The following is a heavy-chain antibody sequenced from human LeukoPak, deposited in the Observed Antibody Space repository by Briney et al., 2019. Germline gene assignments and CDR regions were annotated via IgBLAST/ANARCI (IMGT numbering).Heavy chain of an antibody. V-gene: IGHV3-7*01. J-gene: IGHJ3*02. D-gene: IGHD3-22*01. CDR1: GFSFSSYW. CDR3: ARGADRATDAFDI. Sequence: PGGSLRLSCAASGFSFSSYWMSWVRQAPGKGLEWVANIKQDGSEKYYVDSVKGRFTISRDNAKNSLYLQMNSLRAEDTAVYYCARGADRATDAFDIWGQGTMVTVSS. CDR2: IKQDGSEK.